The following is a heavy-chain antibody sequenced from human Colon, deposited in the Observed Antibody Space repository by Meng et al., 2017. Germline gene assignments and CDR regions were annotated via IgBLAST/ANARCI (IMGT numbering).Heavy chain of an antibody. Sequence: QVQLQQWGAGLLKPSETLSLTCAVNGGSFSGYYWSWIRQPPGKGLEWIGGINNSGTTDYNPSLKSRVTISVDTSKNQFSLKLSSVTAADTAVYYCARHPQFGTTMIEYWGQGTLVTVSS. V-gene: IGHV4-34*01. CDR1: GGSFSGYY. J-gene: IGHJ4*02. CDR2: INNSGTT. CDR3: ARHPQFGTTMIEY. D-gene: IGHD1-7*01.